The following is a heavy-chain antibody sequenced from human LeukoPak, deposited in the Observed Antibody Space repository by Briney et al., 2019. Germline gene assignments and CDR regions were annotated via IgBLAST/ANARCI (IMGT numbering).Heavy chain of an antibody. D-gene: IGHD2-15*01. V-gene: IGHV4-59*01. CDR3: ARGYCSGGSCYPYNWFDP. CDR2: IYYSGST. Sequence: SETLSLTCTVSGGSISSYHWSWIRQPPGKGLEWIGYIYYSGSTNYNPSLKSRVTISVDTSKSQFSLKLSSVTAADTAVYYCARGYCSGGSCYPYNWFDPWGQGTLVTVSS. CDR1: GGSISSYH. J-gene: IGHJ5*02.